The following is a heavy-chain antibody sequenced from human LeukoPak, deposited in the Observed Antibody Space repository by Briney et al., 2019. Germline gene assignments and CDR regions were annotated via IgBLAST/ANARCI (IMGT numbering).Heavy chain of an antibody. CDR2: INSRSNYI. CDR1: GITFIGYS. V-gene: IGHV3-21*01. D-gene: IGHD4-17*01. CDR3: ARDGRFYYGDYVYHDAFDI. J-gene: IGHJ3*02. Sequence: GGSLRLSCAVSGITFIGYSMNWIRQAPGKGLEWVSFINSRSNYIKYADSVKGRFTISRDNAKTSLYLQMNTLRAEDTAVYYCARDGRFYYGDYVYHDAFDIWGQGTMVTVSS.